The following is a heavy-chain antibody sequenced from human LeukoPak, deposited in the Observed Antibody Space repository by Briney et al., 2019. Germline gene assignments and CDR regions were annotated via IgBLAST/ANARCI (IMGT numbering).Heavy chain of an antibody. Sequence: GGSLRLSCAASGFTFSAYYMSWIRQAPGKGLEWVSYISGSTSYTSYADSVKGRFTISRDNAKNTLYLQMNSLRAEDTAVYYCAKANSGSYASFDYWGQGTLVTVSS. V-gene: IGHV3-11*05. CDR2: ISGSTSYT. CDR3: AKANSGSYASFDY. CDR1: GFTFSAYY. J-gene: IGHJ4*02. D-gene: IGHD1-26*01.